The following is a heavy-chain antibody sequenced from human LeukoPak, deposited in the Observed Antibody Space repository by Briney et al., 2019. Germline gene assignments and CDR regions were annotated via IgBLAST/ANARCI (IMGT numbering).Heavy chain of an antibody. V-gene: IGHV4-61*02. CDR3: ARYYYGSGSYPSL. CDR1: GGSISSGGYY. Sequence: SQTLSLTCAVSGGSISSGGYYWSWIRQPAGKGLEWIGRIYTSGSTNHNPSLKSRVTITVDTSKNQFSLKLSSVTAADTAVYYCARYYYGSGSYPSLWGQGTMVTVSS. D-gene: IGHD3-10*01. CDR2: IYTSGST. J-gene: IGHJ3*01.